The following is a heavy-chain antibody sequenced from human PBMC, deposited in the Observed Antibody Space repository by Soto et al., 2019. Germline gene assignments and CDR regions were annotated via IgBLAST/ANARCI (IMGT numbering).Heavy chain of an antibody. D-gene: IGHD6-6*01. CDR3: AKDPRGGNLGSSDFDY. Sequence: GGSLRLSCAASGFTFSSYAMSWVRQAPGKGLEWVSAISGSGGSTYYADSVKGRFTISRDNSKNTLYLQMNSLRAEDTAVYYCAKDPRGGNLGSSDFDYWGQGTLVTVSS. V-gene: IGHV3-23*01. J-gene: IGHJ4*02. CDR1: GFTFSSYA. CDR2: ISGSGGST.